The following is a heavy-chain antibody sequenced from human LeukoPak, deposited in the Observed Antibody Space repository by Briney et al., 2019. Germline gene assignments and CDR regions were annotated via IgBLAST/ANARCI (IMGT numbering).Heavy chain of an antibody. J-gene: IGHJ4*02. CDR2: ISSSSSYI. D-gene: IGHD3-22*01. Sequence: GGSLRLSCAASGFTFSAYRMDWVRQAPGKGLEWVPSISSSSSYIYYADSLKGRFTISRDNAKNSLYLQVNSLRAEDTAAYYCARGPAIYDTSGYYFPEYWGQGTVVTVSS. CDR1: GFTFSAYR. V-gene: IGHV3-21*01. CDR3: ARGPAIYDTSGYYFPEY.